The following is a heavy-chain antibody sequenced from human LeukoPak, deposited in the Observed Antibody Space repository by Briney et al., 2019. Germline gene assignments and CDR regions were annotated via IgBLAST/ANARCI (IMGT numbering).Heavy chain of an antibody. CDR2: IYYSGST. J-gene: IGHJ4*02. CDR3: ARDSKGAWDY. V-gene: IGHV4-59*12. Sequence: SETLSLTCIISGGSITTYYWSWIRQPPGKGLEWIGYIYYSGSTNYNPSLKSRVTISVDTSKNQFSLKLSSVTAADTAVYYCARDSKGAWDYWGQGTLVTVSS. CDR1: GGSITTYY. D-gene: IGHD3-16*01.